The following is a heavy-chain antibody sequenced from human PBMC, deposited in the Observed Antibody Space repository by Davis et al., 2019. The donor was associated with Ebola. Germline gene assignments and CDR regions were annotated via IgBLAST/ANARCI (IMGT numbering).Heavy chain of an antibody. V-gene: IGHV3-9*01. CDR3: VRGGSATAY. D-gene: IGHD2-15*01. J-gene: IGHJ1*01. CDR2: ISWNSGSI. Sequence: PGGSLRLSCAVSGFTFDDYAMHWVRQAPGKGLEWVSGISWNSGSIGYADSVKGRFTISRDNAKSSLYLQMNSLRAEDTAVFYCVRGGSATAYWGQGTPVTVSS. CDR1: GFTFDDYA.